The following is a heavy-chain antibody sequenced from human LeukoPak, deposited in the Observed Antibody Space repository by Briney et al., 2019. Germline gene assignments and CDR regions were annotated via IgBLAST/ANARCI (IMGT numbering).Heavy chain of an antibody. CDR3: ARGRMSDAFDI. Sequence: GASVKVSCKASGYTFNGYYIHWVRQAPGQGLEWMGWINPNTGDRNYAQKFQGRVTMTRDTSISTAYMELSRLRSDDTAVYYCARGRMSDAFDIWGQGTMVTVSS. J-gene: IGHJ3*02. V-gene: IGHV1-2*02. CDR1: GYTFNGYY. CDR2: INPNTGDR. D-gene: IGHD2/OR15-2a*01.